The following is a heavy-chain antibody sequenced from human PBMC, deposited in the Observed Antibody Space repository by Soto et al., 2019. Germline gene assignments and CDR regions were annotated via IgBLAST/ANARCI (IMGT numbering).Heavy chain of an antibody. J-gene: IGHJ3*02. V-gene: IGHV1-69*13. Sequence: SVKVSCKASGGTFSSYAISWVRQAPGQGLEWMGGIIPIFGTANYAQKFQGRVTITADESTSTAYMELSSLRSEDTAVYYCAGDDYYDSSGYYSTNAFDIWGQGTMVTVSS. CDR1: GGTFSSYA. CDR2: IIPIFGTA. D-gene: IGHD3-22*01. CDR3: AGDDYYDSSGYYSTNAFDI.